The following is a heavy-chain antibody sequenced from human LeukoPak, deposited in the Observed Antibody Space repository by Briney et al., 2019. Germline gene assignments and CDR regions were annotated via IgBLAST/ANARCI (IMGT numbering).Heavy chain of an antibody. CDR3: ARKGPGAFDI. J-gene: IGHJ3*02. CDR1: SGSISSNNW. V-gene: IGHV4-4*02. Sequence: PSETLSLTCVVSSGSISSNNWWSWVRQPPGKGLEWIGEIYHSGSTNYYPSLKSRVIISVDKSKNQFSLILSSVTAADTAAYYCARKGPGAFDIWGQGTVVTVSS. CDR2: IYHSGST.